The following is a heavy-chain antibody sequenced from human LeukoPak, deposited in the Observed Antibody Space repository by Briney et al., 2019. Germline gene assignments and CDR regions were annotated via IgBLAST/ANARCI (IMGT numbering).Heavy chain of an antibody. CDR3: ARVGGDGDFDY. V-gene: IGHV3-74*01. Sequence: PGGSLRLSCAASGFTFSSYWMHWVRHAPGKGLVWDSRINSDGSSTSYADSVKGRVTISRDNAKNTLYLQMNSLRAEDTAVYYCARVGGDGDFDYWGQGTLVTVSS. CDR1: GFTFSSYW. D-gene: IGHD2-21*02. CDR2: INSDGSST. J-gene: IGHJ4*02.